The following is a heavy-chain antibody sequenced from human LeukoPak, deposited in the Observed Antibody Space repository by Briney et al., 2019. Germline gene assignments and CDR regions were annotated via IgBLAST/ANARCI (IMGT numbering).Heavy chain of an antibody. CDR1: GFTFSSYE. D-gene: IGHD2-21*02. CDR2: ISSSGSTI. CDR3: ARVSVVTALDY. V-gene: IGHV3-48*03. Sequence: PGGSLRLSCAASGFTFSSYEMNWVRQAPGKGLEWVTYISSSGSTIYYADYVKGRFTISRDNAKSSLYLQMNSLRAEDTAVYYCARVSVVTALDYWGQGTLVTVSS. J-gene: IGHJ4*02.